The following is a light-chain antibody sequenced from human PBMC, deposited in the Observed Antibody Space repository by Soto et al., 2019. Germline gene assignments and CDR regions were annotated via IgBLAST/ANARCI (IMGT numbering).Light chain of an antibody. CDR1: QSVSSY. V-gene: IGKV3D-15*01. CDR2: DVS. CDR3: QQYNNWPIT. J-gene: IGKJ5*01. Sequence: EIVFTQSPASLSLSPGERATLSCRASQSVSSYLGWYQQKPGQAPRLLIYDVSNSATGIPARFSGSGSGTEFTLTISSLQSEDFAVYYCQQYNNWPITFGQGTQLEIK.